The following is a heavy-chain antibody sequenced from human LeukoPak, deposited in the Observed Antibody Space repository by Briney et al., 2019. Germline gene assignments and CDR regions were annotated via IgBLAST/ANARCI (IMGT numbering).Heavy chain of an antibody. CDR3: ARESLGSYKTVVIVARGHDAFDM. J-gene: IGHJ3*02. Sequence: ASVKVSCKASGYTFTKYYIHWVRQAPGQGLKWMGIINPSAGSTNYAQKFQGRVTLTRDTSTSTVYMNVSNLRSEDTAVYYCARESLGSYKTVVIVARGHDAFDMWGQGTMVTVSS. D-gene: IGHD3-22*01. CDR2: INPSAGST. CDR1: GYTFTKYY. V-gene: IGHV1-46*01.